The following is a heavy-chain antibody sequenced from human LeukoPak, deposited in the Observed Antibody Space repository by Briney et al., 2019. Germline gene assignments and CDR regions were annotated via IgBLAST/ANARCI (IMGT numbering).Heavy chain of an antibody. J-gene: IGHJ6*04. CDR1: GGTFSSYA. CDR2: IIPIFGTA. CDR3: ARVLLERGYSYGSGLDYYGMDV. Sequence: SVKVSCTASGGTFSSYAISWVRQAPGQGLEWMGGIIPIFGTANYAQKFQGRVTITADESTSTDYMELSSLRSEDTAVYYCARVLLERGYSYGSGLDYYGMDVWGKGTTVTVSS. D-gene: IGHD5-18*01. V-gene: IGHV1-69*01.